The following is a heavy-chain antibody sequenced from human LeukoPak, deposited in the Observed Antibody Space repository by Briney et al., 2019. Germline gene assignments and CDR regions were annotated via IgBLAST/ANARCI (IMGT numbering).Heavy chain of an antibody. J-gene: IGHJ4*02. V-gene: IGHV3-53*01. CDR1: GFTVSSNY. D-gene: IGHD1-26*01. CDR2: IYSGGSR. Sequence: GGSLRLSCAASGFTVSSNYMTWVRQPPGKGLEGVSVIYSGGSRYYAASVQGRFTISRDNSKNTLYLQMNSLRAEDTAVYYCARVLWELLGRGGSYYFDYWGQGTLVTVSS. CDR3: ARVLWELLGRGGSYYFDY.